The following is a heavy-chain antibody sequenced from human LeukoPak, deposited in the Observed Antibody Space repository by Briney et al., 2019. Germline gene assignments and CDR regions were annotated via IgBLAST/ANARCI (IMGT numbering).Heavy chain of an antibody. CDR3: ARDRGYSGYDYYYYGMDV. CDR1: GFTFSSYW. CDR2: INSDGSST. J-gene: IGHJ6*04. D-gene: IGHD5-12*01. Sequence: GGSLRLSCAASGFTFSSYWMHWVRLAPGKGLVWVSRINSDGSSTSYADSVKGRFTISRDNAKNTLYLQMNSLRAEDTAVYYCARDRGYSGYDYYYYGMDVWGKGTTVTVSS. V-gene: IGHV3-74*01.